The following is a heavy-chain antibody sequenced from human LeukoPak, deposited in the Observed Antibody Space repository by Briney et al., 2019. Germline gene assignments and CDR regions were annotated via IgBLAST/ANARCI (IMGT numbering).Heavy chain of an antibody. V-gene: IGHV4-59*01. J-gene: IGHJ4*02. D-gene: IGHD5-18*01. Sequence: SETLSLTCTVSGGSISSYYWSWIRQPPGKGLEWIGYIYYSGSTNYNPSLKSRVTISVDTSKNQFSLKLSSVTAADTAVYYCARGTGTAMPKGLGYWGQGTLVTVSS. CDR2: IYYSGST. CDR3: ARGTGTAMPKGLGY. CDR1: GGSISSYY.